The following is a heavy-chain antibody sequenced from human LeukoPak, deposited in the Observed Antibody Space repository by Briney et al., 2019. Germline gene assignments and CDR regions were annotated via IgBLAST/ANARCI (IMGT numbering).Heavy chain of an antibody. CDR3: AKGGPTGSNYFDF. Sequence: SQTLSLTCAVSGGSISSGGYSWSWIRQPPGKGLEWIGYIYHSGSTYYNPSLKSRVTISVDRSKNQFSLKLSSVTAADTAVYYCAKGGPTGSNYFDFWGQGTLVTVSP. D-gene: IGHD1-26*01. CDR1: GGSISSGGYS. V-gene: IGHV4-30-2*01. J-gene: IGHJ4*02. CDR2: IYHSGST.